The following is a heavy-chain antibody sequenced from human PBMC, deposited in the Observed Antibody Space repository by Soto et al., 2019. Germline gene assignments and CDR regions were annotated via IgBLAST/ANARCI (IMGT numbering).Heavy chain of an antibody. J-gene: IGHJ4*02. V-gene: IGHV3-30*18. CDR2: ISYDGSNK. CDR1: GFTFSSYG. Sequence: QVQLVESGGGVVQPGRSLRLSCAASGFTFSSYGMHWVRQAPGKGLAWVAVISYDGSNKYYADSVKGRFTISRDNSKNTLYLQMNSLRAEDTAVYYCAKAYYYGSGSYFHYWGQGTLVTVSS. D-gene: IGHD3-10*01. CDR3: AKAYYYGSGSYFHY.